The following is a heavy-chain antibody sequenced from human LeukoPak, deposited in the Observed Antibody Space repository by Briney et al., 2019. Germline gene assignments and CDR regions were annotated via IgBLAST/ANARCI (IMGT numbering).Heavy chain of an antibody. D-gene: IGHD6-19*01. CDR1: GGXFSSYA. Sequence: VKVSCKASGGXFSSYAISWVRQAPGQGLEWMGGIIPIFGTANYAQKFQGRVTITADESTSTAYMELSSLRSEDTAVYYCARWSSGYSSGWYGYWGQGTLVTVSS. V-gene: IGHV1-69*13. J-gene: IGHJ4*02. CDR2: IIPIFGTA. CDR3: ARWSSGYSSGWYGY.